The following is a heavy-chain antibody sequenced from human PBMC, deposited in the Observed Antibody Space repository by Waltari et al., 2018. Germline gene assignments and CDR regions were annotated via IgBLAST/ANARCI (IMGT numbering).Heavy chain of an antibody. D-gene: IGHD4-17*01. CDR1: GGSISSYY. V-gene: IGHV4-4*07. Sequence: QVQLQESGPGLVKPSETLSLTCTVSGGSISSYYWSWLRPPAGQGLEWIGRIYTSGSTNYNPSLKSRVTISVDKSKNQFSLKLSSVTAADTAVYYCASSTQTTVTLLRRAYAFDIWGQGTMVTVSS. CDR3: ASSTQTTVTLLRRAYAFDI. CDR2: IYTSGST. J-gene: IGHJ3*02.